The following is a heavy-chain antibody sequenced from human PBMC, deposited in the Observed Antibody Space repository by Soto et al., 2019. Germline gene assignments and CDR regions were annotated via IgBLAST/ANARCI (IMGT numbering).Heavy chain of an antibody. Sequence: QVQLQESGPGLVQPSQTLSLTCTVSGGSISSDDYYWTWVRQPPGKGLEWIGNIHDTATTSYNPSLKTRLSLSADTSSNQYSLRLKSVTAADTSVYFFASQYYDFSSGALDFWGQGILVPVSS. CDR3: ASQYYDFSSGALDF. CDR2: IHDTATT. J-gene: IGHJ4*02. D-gene: IGHD3-3*01. V-gene: IGHV4-30-4*01. CDR1: GGSISSDDYY.